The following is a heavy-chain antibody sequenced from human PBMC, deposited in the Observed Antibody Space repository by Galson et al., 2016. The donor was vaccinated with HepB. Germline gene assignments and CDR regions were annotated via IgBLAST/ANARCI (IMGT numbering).Heavy chain of an antibody. CDR1: GFTFSDYY. J-gene: IGHJ4*02. D-gene: IGHD6-19*01. CDR3: ARLHYSSGWYPLDY. V-gene: IGHV3-11*03. CDR2: ISSGSSNT. Sequence: SLRLSCAASGFTFSDYYMSWIRQAPGKGLEWISYISSGSSNTHYEDPVKGRFTISRDNAKTSLYLQMNSLRAEDTAVYYCARLHYSSGWYPLDYWGQGTLVTVSS.